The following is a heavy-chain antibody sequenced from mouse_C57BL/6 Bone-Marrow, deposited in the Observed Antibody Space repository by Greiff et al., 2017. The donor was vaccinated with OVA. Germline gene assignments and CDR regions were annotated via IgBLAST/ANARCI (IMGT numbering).Heavy chain of an antibody. CDR1: GYTFTSYW. CDR3: ARTMVTTEGYAMDY. D-gene: IGHD2-2*01. CDR2: IYPGSGST. Sequence: QVQLKQPGAELVKPGASVKMSCKASGYTFTSYWITWVKQRPGQGLEWIGDIYPGSGSTNYNEKFKSKATLTVDTSSSTAYMQLSSLTSEDSAVYYCARTMVTTEGYAMDYWGQGTSVTVSS. J-gene: IGHJ4*01. V-gene: IGHV1-55*01.